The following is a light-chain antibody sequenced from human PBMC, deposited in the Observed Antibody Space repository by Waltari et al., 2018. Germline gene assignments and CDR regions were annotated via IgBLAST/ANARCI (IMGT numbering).Light chain of an antibody. V-gene: IGLV2-23*02. CDR1: SRDAGGSYL. CDR2: DVT. J-gene: IGLJ2*01. CDR3: CSYAGNRIWI. Sequence: QSALPQPASVSGSPGRSIPLSCRGPSRDAGGSYLLSGSQQKPGRAPKLIISDVTERPSGVSDRFSGSKSGNTASLTISGLLPEDEADYYCCSYAGNRIWIFGGGTKVTVL.